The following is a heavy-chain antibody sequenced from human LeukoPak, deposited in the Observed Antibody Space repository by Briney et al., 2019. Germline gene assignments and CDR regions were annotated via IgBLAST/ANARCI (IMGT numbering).Heavy chain of an antibody. J-gene: IGHJ4*02. D-gene: IGHD6-6*01. CDR1: GGSISSGSYY. V-gene: IGHV4-61*02. CDR3: ARGIAARLYY. CDR2: IYTSGST. Sequence: SETLSLTCTVSGGSISSGSYYWSWIRQPAGKGLEWIGRIYTSGSTNYNPSLKSRVTISVDTSKNQFSLKLSSVTAADTAVYYCARGIAARLYYWGQGTLVTVSS.